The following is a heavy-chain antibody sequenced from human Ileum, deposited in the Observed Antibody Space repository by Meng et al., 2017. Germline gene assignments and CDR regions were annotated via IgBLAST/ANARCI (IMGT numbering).Heavy chain of an antibody. Sequence: LVEAGWVVVQAGRFLRLSCAASGFTFCGYAMHWVRQASGKGLEWVAVISYDGSNKYYADSVKGRFTMSRDNSKNTLYLQMNSLRAEDPAVYYCTTKDSVAGFFDYWGQGTLVTVSS. J-gene: IGHJ4*02. CDR3: TTKDSVAGFFDY. CDR1: GFTFCGYA. V-gene: IGHV3-30*04. CDR2: ISYDGSNK. D-gene: IGHD6-19*01.